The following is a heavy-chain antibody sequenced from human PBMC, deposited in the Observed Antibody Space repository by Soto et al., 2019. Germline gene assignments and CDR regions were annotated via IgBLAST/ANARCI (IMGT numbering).Heavy chain of an antibody. CDR1: GGSISSPSYY. J-gene: IGHJ4*02. V-gene: IGHV4-39*01. Sequence: SETLSRTCSVSGGSISSPSYYWGWIRQTPGKGLEWIGSTFYSGSTFFNLSLKSRVTISGDTSKNQFSLKISTVTAADTAVYYCARLPGITTLRRDYWGQGIMVTVSS. CDR2: TFYSGST. D-gene: IGHD1-1*01. CDR3: ARLPGITTLRRDY.